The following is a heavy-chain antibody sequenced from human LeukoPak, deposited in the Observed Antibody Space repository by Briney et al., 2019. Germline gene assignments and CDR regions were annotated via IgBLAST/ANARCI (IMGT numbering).Heavy chain of an antibody. Sequence: GGSLRLSCAASGFTFSSYAMNWVRQAPGKGLEWVSAISGSGGSTYYADSVKGRFTISRDNSKNTLYLQMNSLRAEDTAVYYCARAPPTGLYYYYYMDVWGKGTTVTVSS. J-gene: IGHJ6*03. V-gene: IGHV3-23*01. CDR2: ISGSGGST. CDR1: GFTFSSYA. CDR3: ARAPPTGLYYYYYMDV.